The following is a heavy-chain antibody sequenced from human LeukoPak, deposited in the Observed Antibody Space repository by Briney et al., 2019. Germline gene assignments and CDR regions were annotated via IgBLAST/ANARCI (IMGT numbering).Heavy chain of an antibody. CDR1: GGSISSSSYY. D-gene: IGHD1-26*01. J-gene: IGHJ6*03. V-gene: IGHV4-39*01. CDR2: IYYSGST. CDR3: ARSGPYYHYMDV. Sequence: SETLSLTCTVSGGSISSSSYYWGWIRQPPGKGLEWIGSIYYSGSTYYDPSLKSRVTISVDTSKNQFSLKLSSVTAADTAVYYCARSGPYYHYMDVWGKGTTVTVSS.